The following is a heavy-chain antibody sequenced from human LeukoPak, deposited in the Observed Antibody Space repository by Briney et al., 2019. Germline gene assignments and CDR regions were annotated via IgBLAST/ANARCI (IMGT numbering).Heavy chain of an antibody. CDR1: GYTFTSYD. D-gene: IGHD3-10*01. CDR3: ARGKMVRGVIITKRYYYYMDV. Sequence: ASVKVSCKASGYTFTSYDINWVRQATGQGLEWMGWMNPNSGNTGYAQKFQGRVTITRNTSISTAYMELSSLRSEDTAVYYCARGKMVRGVIITKRYYYYMDVWGQGTMVTVSS. J-gene: IGHJ6*03. CDR2: MNPNSGNT. V-gene: IGHV1-8*03.